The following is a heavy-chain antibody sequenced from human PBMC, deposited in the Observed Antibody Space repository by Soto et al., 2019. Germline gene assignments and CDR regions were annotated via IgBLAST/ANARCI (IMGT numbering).Heavy chain of an antibody. V-gene: IGHV1-58*01. CDR3: AAPSGTTGYYYYGMDV. Sequence: SVKVSCKASGFTFTSSAVQWVRQARGQRLEWIGWIVVGSGNTNYAQKFQERVTITRDMSTSTAYMELSSLRSEDTAVYYCAAPSGTTGYYYYGMDVWGQGTTATVSS. CDR1: GFTFTSSA. D-gene: IGHD1-26*01. CDR2: IVVGSGNT. J-gene: IGHJ6*02.